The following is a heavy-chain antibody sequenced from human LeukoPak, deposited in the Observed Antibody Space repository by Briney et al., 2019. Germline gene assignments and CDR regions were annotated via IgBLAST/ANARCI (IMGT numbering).Heavy chain of an antibody. V-gene: IGHV3-23*01. CDR3: AKGTGRSSSSLDY. Sequence: GGSLRLSCAGSGFTFSSYGMSWVRQAPGKGLEWVSGISGSGGSTYYADSVKGRFTISRDNSKNTLYLQMNSLRAEDTAVYYCAKGTGRSSSSLDYWGQGTLVTVSS. D-gene: IGHD2-2*01. J-gene: IGHJ4*02. CDR2: ISGSGGST. CDR1: GFTFSSYG.